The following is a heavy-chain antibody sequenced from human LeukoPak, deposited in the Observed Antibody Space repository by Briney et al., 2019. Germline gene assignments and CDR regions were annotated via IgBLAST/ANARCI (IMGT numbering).Heavy chain of an antibody. J-gene: IGHJ4*02. D-gene: IGHD6-19*01. Sequence: GASVKVSCKASDYTFTSYGISWVRQAPGQGLEWMGWISAYNGNTNYEQKFQGRVTMTTDTSTSTAYMELRSLRSDDTAVYYCARDRAVAGYLDYWGQGTLVTVSS. CDR3: ARDRAVAGYLDY. CDR1: DYTFTSYG. V-gene: IGHV1-18*01. CDR2: ISAYNGNT.